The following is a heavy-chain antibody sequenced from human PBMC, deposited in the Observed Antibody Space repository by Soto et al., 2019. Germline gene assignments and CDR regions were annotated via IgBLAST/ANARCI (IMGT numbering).Heavy chain of an antibody. D-gene: IGHD3-9*01. CDR1: GFSLSTSGVG. V-gene: IGHV2-5*02. CDR3: AIPYYDILTGYSRDAFDI. Sequence: AADPTLVNPTQTLTLTCTFSGFSLSTSGVGVGWIRQPPGKALEWLARIYWDDDKRDSPSLKSRLTITKDTSKNQVVLTMTNMDPVDTATYYCAIPYYDILTGYSRDAFDIWGQGTMVTVSS. J-gene: IGHJ3*02. CDR2: IYWDDDK.